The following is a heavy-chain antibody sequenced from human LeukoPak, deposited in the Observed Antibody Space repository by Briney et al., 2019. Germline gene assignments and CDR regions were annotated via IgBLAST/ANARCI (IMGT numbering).Heavy chain of an antibody. Sequence: SETLSLTCAVYGGSFSGYYWSWIRQPPGKGLEWIGEINHSGSTNYNPSLKSRVTISVDTSKNQFSLKLSSVTAANTAVYYCARFPRLADAFDIWGQGTMVTVSS. V-gene: IGHV4-34*01. CDR1: GGSFSGYY. CDR3: ARFPRLADAFDI. J-gene: IGHJ3*02. CDR2: INHSGST.